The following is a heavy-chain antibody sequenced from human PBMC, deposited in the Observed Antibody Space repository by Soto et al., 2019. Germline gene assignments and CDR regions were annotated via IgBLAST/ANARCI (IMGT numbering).Heavy chain of an antibody. Sequence: EVQLVQSGAEVKKPGESLKISCKGSGYSFSNYWIGWVRRLPGKGLEWMGIIYPGDSDTRYSPSFQGQVTISADKSISTAYLQWSSLKASDTATYYCARRSYGDYGGGDYWGQGTLVTVSS. J-gene: IGHJ4*02. D-gene: IGHD4-17*01. V-gene: IGHV5-51*01. CDR2: IYPGDSDT. CDR1: GYSFSNYW. CDR3: ARRSYGDYGGGDY.